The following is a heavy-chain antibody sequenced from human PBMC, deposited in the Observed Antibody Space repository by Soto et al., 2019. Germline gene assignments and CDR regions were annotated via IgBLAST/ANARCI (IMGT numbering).Heavy chain of an antibody. CDR2: ISPLFSTT. CDR1: GDLFNNHA. J-gene: IGHJ4*02. V-gene: IGHV1-69*01. CDR3: AASSAIAAAGYFKF. Sequence: QVQLVQSGAEVKEPGSSVKVSCQASGDLFNNHAFNWVRQAPGQGLEWMGRISPLFSTTNYAQKFQGRVTIGADELTTVVYLEVNNLESDDSAIYYCAASSAIAAAGYFKFWGQGTLVTVSP. D-gene: IGHD6-13*01.